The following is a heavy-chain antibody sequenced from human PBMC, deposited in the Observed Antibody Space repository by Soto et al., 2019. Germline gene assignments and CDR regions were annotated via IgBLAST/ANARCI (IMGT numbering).Heavy chain of an antibody. CDR2: IWYDGSNK. V-gene: IGHV3-33*01. J-gene: IGHJ4*02. Sequence: QVQLVETGGGVVQPGRSLRLSCAASGFTFSSNGMHGVRQAPGKGLEWVASIWYDGSNKYYADSVKGRFTISRDNSNNERYLQMKRMSAEATAVYYCARELLSGYSSSGSGYWGQGTLVTVSS. D-gene: IGHD6-6*01. CDR1: GFTFSSNG. CDR3: ARELLSGYSSSGSGY.